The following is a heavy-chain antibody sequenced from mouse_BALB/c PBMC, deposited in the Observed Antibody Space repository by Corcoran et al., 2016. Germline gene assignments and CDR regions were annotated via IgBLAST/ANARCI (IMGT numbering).Heavy chain of an antibody. V-gene: IGHV1-26*01. Sequence: EVQLQQSGPELVKPGASVKISCKASGYSFTGYYMHWVKQSHVKSLEWIGRINPYNGATSYNQNFKDKASLTVDKSYSTAYMELHSLTSEDSAVYYCARYGNYAMDYWGQGTSVTVSS. CDR1: GYSFTGYY. J-gene: IGHJ4*01. D-gene: IGHD2-1*01. CDR2: INPYNGAT. CDR3: ARYGNYAMDY.